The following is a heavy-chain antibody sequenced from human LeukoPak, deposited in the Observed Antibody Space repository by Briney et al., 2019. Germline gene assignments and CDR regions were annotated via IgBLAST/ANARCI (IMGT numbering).Heavy chain of an antibody. V-gene: IGHV3-9*01. J-gene: IGHJ4*02. D-gene: IGHD3-10*01. Sequence: GGSLRLSCAASGFTFDDYAMHWVRQAPGKGLEWVSGISWNSGSIGYADSVKGRFTISRDNAKNTLYLQMNSLRAEDTAVYYCARGNYYGQDYWGQGTLVTVSS. CDR2: ISWNSGSI. CDR3: ARGNYYGQDY. CDR1: GFTFDDYA.